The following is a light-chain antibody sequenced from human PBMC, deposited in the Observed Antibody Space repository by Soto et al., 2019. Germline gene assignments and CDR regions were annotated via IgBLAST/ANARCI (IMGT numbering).Light chain of an antibody. CDR2: AAS. V-gene: IGKV1-5*01. J-gene: IGKJ5*01. CDR3: QQYENLPT. Sequence: DIQMTQSPSTLSASVGDRVTITCRASQSIGSWLAWYQQKPGKAPNLLIYAASSLQSGVPSRFSGSGSGTDFTLTISSLQREDIATYYCQQYENLPTFGQGTRLEIK. CDR1: QSIGSW.